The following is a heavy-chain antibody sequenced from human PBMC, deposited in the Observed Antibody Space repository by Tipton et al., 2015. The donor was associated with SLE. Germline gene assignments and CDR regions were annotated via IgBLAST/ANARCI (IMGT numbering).Heavy chain of an antibody. Sequence: TLSLTCTVSGGSISSSSYYWGWIRQPPGKGLEWIGEINHSGSTNYNPSLKSRVTISVDTSKNQFSLKLSSVTAADTAVYYCARHRGKAFGYWGQGTLVTVSS. D-gene: IGHD3-10*01. V-gene: IGHV4-39*01. CDR2: INHSGST. J-gene: IGHJ4*02. CDR1: GGSISSSSYY. CDR3: ARHRGKAFGY.